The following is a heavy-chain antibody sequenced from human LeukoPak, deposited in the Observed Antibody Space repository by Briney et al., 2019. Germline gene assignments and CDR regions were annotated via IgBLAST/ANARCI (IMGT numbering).Heavy chain of an antibody. Sequence: GGSLRLSCAASGFTFSSYSMNWVRQAPGKGLEWVSSISSSSSYIYYADSVKGRFTISRDNAKNSLYLQMNSLRSEDTAVYYCARGRRLYSSSSAFDYWGQGTLVTVSS. V-gene: IGHV3-21*04. CDR1: GFTFSSYS. J-gene: IGHJ4*02. D-gene: IGHD6-6*01. CDR2: ISSSSSYI. CDR3: ARGRRLYSSSSAFDY.